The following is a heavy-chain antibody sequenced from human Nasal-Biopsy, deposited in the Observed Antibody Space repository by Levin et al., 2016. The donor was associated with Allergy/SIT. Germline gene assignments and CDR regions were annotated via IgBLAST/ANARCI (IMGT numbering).Heavy chain of an antibody. CDR1: GFKFDDHG. V-gene: IGHV3-33*01. Sequence: GESLKISCAASGFKFDDHGMHWVRQTPDKRXEWVAIVWSDGSIRYYIDSVKGRFTISRDNSKNMVYLQMDSLRAGDTAVYYCARDRHPHQSWFDYWGQGTLVTVSS. J-gene: IGHJ4*02. CDR2: VWSDGSIR. D-gene: IGHD2-2*01. CDR3: ARDRHPHQSWFDY.